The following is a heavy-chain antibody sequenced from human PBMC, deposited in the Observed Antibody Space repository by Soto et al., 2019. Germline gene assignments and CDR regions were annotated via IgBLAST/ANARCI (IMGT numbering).Heavy chain of an antibody. V-gene: IGHV4-39*01. Sequence: QLQLQESGPGLVKPSETLFLTCSVSGGSISSSSYFWGWIRQPPGKGLEWIGNIYYSGSTYYNPSLKSRVTVSVDTSKNQFSLKLSSVTAADTAVYYCARHPSDFWFDPWGQGTLVTVSS. D-gene: IGHD2-21*02. CDR2: IYYSGST. CDR1: GGSISSSSYF. CDR3: ARHPSDFWFDP. J-gene: IGHJ5*02.